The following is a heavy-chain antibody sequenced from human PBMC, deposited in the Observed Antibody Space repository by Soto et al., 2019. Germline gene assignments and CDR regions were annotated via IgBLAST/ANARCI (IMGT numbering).Heavy chain of an antibody. D-gene: IGHD6-6*01. Sequence: ASVKVSCKASGYTFTGYYMHWVRQAPGQGLEWMGWINPNSGGTNYAQKFQGRVTMTRDTSISTAYMELSRLRSDDTAVYYCARGPSSSSPYYCYGMDVWGQGTTVTVSS. CDR2: INPNSGGT. CDR1: GYTFTGYY. CDR3: ARGPSSSSPYYCYGMDV. V-gene: IGHV1-2*02. J-gene: IGHJ6*02.